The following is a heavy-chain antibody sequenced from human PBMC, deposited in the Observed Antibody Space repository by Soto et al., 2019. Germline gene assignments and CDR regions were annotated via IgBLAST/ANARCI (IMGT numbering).Heavy chain of an antibody. Sequence: QVQLVQSGAEVKKPGSSVKVSCKASGDTFNFYTINWVRQAPGLGLEWMGRFNPILSFSNSALKFQGRVTLTADKSPSTAYMVRSSLRSEDTAIYYCATSFGSGSRAFDYWGQGALVTVSS. V-gene: IGHV1-69*02. CDR3: ATSFGSGSRAFDY. CDR1: GDTFNFYT. D-gene: IGHD3-10*01. J-gene: IGHJ4*02. CDR2: FNPILSFS.